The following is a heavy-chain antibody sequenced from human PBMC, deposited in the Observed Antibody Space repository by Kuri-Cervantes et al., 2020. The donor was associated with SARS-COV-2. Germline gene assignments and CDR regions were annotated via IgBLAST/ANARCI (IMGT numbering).Heavy chain of an antibody. D-gene: IGHD2-21*02. CDR3: ARGVTPNYGMDV. CDR2: INPNSGGT. Sequence: ASVKVSCKAPGYTFTGYYMHWVRQAPGQGLEWMGWINPNSGGTNYAQKFQGWVTMTRDTSISTAYMELSRLRSDDTAVYYCARGVTPNYGMDVWGQGTTVTVSS. CDR1: GYTFTGYY. J-gene: IGHJ6*02. V-gene: IGHV1-2*04.